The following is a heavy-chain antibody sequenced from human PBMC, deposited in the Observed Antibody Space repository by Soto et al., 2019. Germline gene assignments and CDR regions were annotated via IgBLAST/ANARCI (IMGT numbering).Heavy chain of an antibody. V-gene: IGHV4-59*01. D-gene: IGHD3-10*01. CDR1: GGSISSYY. J-gene: IGHJ4*02. CDR2: IYYSGST. Sequence: LSLPFTVSGGSISSYYWSWIPQPPGKGLEWIGYIYYSGSTNYNPSLKSRVTISVDTSKNQFSLKLSSVTAPDTAVYYCARSHYGSGSLVTFDYWGQGTLVTVSS. CDR3: ARSHYGSGSLVTFDY.